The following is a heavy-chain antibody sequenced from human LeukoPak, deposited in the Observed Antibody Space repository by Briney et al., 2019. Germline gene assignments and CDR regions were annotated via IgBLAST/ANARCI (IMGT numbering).Heavy chain of an antibody. V-gene: IGHV1-46*01. D-gene: IGHD1-7*01. J-gene: IGHJ4*02. CDR1: GYTFTSYY. CDR2: INPSGGST. Sequence: ASVKVSCKASGYTFTSYYMHWVRQAPGQGLEWMGIINPSGGSTSYAQKFQGRVTMTRDMSTSTVYMELSSLRSEDTAVYYCARDLGRWNYEELAGYWGQGTLVTVSS. CDR3: ARDLGRWNYEELAGY.